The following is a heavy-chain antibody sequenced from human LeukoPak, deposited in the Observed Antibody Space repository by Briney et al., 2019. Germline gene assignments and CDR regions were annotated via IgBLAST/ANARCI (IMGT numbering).Heavy chain of an antibody. CDR2: ISDSGANT. Sequence: GSLRLSCAASGFTFSTYAMSWVRQAPGKGLEWVSTISDSGANTYYADSVRGRFTVSRDNSKNTLYLQKNSLRADDTAIYYCAKSMTLQWRGFFDLWGRGTHVTVSS. CDR3: AKSMTLQWRGFFDL. CDR1: GFTFSTYA. J-gene: IGHJ2*01. V-gene: IGHV3-23*01. D-gene: IGHD6-19*01.